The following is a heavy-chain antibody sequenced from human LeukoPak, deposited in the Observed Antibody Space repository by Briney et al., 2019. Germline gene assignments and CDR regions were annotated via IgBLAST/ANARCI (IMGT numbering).Heavy chain of an antibody. Sequence: EASVKVSCKASGGTFSSYAIHWVRQAPGKGLESVSAIKSTGDITYYADSVKGRFTISRDNSKNTLYLQMNYLRAVDTAVYYCANHSPTQRYFDYWGLGTLVTVSS. CDR1: GGTFSSYA. CDR3: ANHSPTQRYFDY. CDR2: IKSTGDIT. J-gene: IGHJ4*02. D-gene: IGHD6-25*01. V-gene: IGHV3-64*04.